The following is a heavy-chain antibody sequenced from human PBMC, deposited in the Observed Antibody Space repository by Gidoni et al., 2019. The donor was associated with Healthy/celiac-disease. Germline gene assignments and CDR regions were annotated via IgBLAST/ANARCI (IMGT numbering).Heavy chain of an antibody. J-gene: IGHJ6*02. CDR2: ISGSGGST. CDR3: AKRRYDFWSGSHYYGMDV. CDR1: GFTFRRYA. D-gene: IGHD3-3*01. V-gene: IGHV3-23*01. Sequence: EVQLLESGGGLVQPGASLRLSCAASGFTFRRYAMSWVRQAPGKGLEWVSGISGSGGSTYYADSVKGRFTISRDNSKNTLYLQMNSLRAEDTAVYYCAKRRYDFWSGSHYYGMDVWGQGTTVTVSS.